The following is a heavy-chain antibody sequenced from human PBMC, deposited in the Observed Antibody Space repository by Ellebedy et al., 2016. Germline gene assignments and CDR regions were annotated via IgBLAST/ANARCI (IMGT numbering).Heavy chain of an antibody. CDR1: GGTFSSYA. J-gene: IGHJ3*02. CDR3: ALGYDWHDAFDI. V-gene: IGHV1-69*04. D-gene: IGHD5-12*01. CDR2: IIPILGIA. Sequence: SVKVSXXASGGTFSSYAISWVRQAPGQGLEWMGRIIPILGIANYAQKFQGRVTITADKSTSTAYMELSSLRSEDTAVYYCALGYDWHDAFDIWGQGTMVTVSS.